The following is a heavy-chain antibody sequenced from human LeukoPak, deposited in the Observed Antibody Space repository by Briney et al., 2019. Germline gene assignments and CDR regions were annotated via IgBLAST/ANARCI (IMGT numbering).Heavy chain of an antibody. Sequence: SQTLSLTCTVSGGSISSGDYYWSWIRQPPGKGLEWIGYIYYSGSTYYNPSLKSRVTISVDTSKNQFSLKLSSVTAADTAVYYCARVDPGEGLVTFGYWGQGTLVTVSS. CDR1: GGSISSGDYY. J-gene: IGHJ4*02. V-gene: IGHV4-30-4*01. CDR2: IYYSGST. CDR3: ARVDPGEGLVTFGY. D-gene: IGHD3/OR15-3a*01.